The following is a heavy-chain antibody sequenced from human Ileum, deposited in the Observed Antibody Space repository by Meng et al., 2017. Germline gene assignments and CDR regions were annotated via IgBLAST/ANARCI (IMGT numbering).Heavy chain of an antibody. V-gene: IGHV4-34*01. Sequence: QVQLQQLGVGLWKPSETLSLTCAVYGGSFSGCYWSWIRQPPGKGLEWIGEINHSGSTNYNPSLKSRVTISVDTSKNQFSLKLISVTAADTAVYYCSRTSYYDNSGYYPGWGQGTLVTVSS. CDR2: INHSGST. J-gene: IGHJ4*02. CDR1: GGSFSGCY. D-gene: IGHD3-22*01. CDR3: SRTSYYDNSGYYPG.